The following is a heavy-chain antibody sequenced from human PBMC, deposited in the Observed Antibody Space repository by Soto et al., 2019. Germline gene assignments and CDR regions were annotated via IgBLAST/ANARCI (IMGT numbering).Heavy chain of an antibody. CDR2: IKQDGSEK. CDR3: ARLIPRISSWFRVRYFDL. Sequence: EVQLVESGGGLVQPGGSLRLSCAASGFTFSSYWMSWVRQAPGKGLEWLANIKQDGSEKYYVDSVKGRFTISRDNAKNALYLQRNSLRAEDTAVYYCARLIPRISSWFRVRYFDLWGRGTLVTVSS. D-gene: IGHD6-13*01. V-gene: IGHV3-7*05. CDR1: GFTFSSYW. J-gene: IGHJ2*01.